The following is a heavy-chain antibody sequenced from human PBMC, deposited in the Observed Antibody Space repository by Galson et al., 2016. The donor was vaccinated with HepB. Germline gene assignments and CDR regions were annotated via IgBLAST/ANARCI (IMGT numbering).Heavy chain of an antibody. J-gene: IGHJ3*01. CDR2: INPSAHTT. D-gene: IGHD2-8*01. Sequence: SGYTFATYYMHWVRQAPGQGFEWMGLINPSAHTTTYAQKFQGRVTMTRDTSTSTVYMELSSLRSEDTAVYYCARSFCTNDICYVTAFDFWGQGTMVTVSS. CDR3: ARSFCTNDICYVTAFDF. CDR1: GYTFATYY. V-gene: IGHV1-46*01.